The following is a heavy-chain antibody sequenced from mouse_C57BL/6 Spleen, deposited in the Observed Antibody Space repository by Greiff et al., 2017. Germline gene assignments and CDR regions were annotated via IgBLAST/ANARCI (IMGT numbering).Heavy chain of an antibody. V-gene: IGHV1-54*01. CDR2: INPGSGGT. D-gene: IGHD2-4*01. J-gene: IGHJ3*01. CDR1: GYAFTNYL. Sequence: VKLQESGAELVRPGTSVKVSCTASGYAFTNYLIEWVKQRPGQGLEWIGVINPGSGGTNYNEKFKGKATLTADKSSSTAYMQLSSLTSEDSAVYFCARDDYDPAWFAYWGQGTLVTVSA. CDR3: ARDDYDPAWFAY.